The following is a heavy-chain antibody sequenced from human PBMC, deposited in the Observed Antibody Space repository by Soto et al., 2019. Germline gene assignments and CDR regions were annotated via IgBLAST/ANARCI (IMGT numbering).Heavy chain of an antibody. Sequence: ASVKVSCKASGYTFTSYGISWVRQAPGQGLEWMGWISAYNGNTNYAQKLQGRVTMTTDTSTSTAYMELRSLRSDDTAVYYCAREVQGQLWLRYGMDVWGQGTTVTVS. CDR1: GYTFTSYG. CDR3: AREVQGQLWLRYGMDV. V-gene: IGHV1-18*01. J-gene: IGHJ6*02. D-gene: IGHD5-18*01. CDR2: ISAYNGNT.